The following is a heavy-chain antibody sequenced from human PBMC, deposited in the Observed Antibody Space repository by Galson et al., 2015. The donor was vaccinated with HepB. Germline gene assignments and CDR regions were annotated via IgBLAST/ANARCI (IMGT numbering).Heavy chain of an antibody. D-gene: IGHD2-15*01. CDR2: IIPIFGTA. Sequence: SVKVSCKASGGTFSSYAISWVRQAPGQGLEWMGGIIPIFGTANYAQKFQGRVTITADESTSTAYMELSSLRSEDTAVYYCASSLYDCSGGSCYTQYYYYYGMDVWGQGTTVTVSS. V-gene: IGHV1-69*13. J-gene: IGHJ6*02. CDR3: ASSLYDCSGGSCYTQYYYYYGMDV. CDR1: GGTFSSYA.